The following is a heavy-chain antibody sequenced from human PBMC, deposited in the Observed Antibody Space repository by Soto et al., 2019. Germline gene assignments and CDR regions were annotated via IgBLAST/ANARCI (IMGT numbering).Heavy chain of an antibody. V-gene: IGHV4-30-2*01. CDR1: GASISTGGYS. D-gene: IGHD2-2*01. Sequence: SETRSLTWAVSGASISTGGYSWSLIRQPPVKGLEWIGYIYHSGSTYYNPSLKSRVTISVDKSKNQFSLKLSSVTAADTAVYYCARVPDRWGQGTLVTVS. J-gene: IGHJ5*02. CDR3: ARVPDR. CDR2: IYHSGST.